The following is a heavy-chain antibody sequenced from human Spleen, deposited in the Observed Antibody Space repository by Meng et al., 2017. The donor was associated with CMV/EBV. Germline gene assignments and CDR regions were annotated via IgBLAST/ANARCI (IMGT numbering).Heavy chain of an antibody. CDR2: TYSSGST. J-gene: IGHJ3*02. D-gene: IGHD3-3*01. Sequence: GSLRLSCTVSGGSINSTYYHWAWIRQTPGKGLEWIGTTYSSGSTHYNPSLKSRVTISVDTSKNQISLKLSSVTAADTAVYYCAREVLGGFCQAFDIWGQGTMVTVSS. V-gene: IGHV4-39*07. CDR3: AREVLGGFCQAFDI. CDR1: GGSINSTYYH.